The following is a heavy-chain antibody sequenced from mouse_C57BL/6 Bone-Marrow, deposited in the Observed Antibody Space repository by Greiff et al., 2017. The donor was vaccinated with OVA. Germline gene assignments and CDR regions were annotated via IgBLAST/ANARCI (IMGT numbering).Heavy chain of an antibody. J-gene: IGHJ3*01. Sequence: QVTLKVSGAELARPGASVKLSCKASGYTFTSYGISWVKQRTGQGLEWIGEIYPRSGNTYYNEKFKGKATLTADKSSSTAYMELRSLTSEDSAVYFCAILLEAYWGQGTLVTVSA. CDR2: IYPRSGNT. D-gene: IGHD1-1*01. CDR1: GYTFTSYG. CDR3: AILLEAY. V-gene: IGHV1-81*01.